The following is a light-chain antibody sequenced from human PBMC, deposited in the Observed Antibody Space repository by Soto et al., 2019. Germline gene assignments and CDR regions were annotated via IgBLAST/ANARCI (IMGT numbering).Light chain of an antibody. Sequence: EIVMTQSPAALSVSPGESATLSCRASQTVNSDLAWYQQKPGQAPRLLIYAASTRDTGIPARFSGSGSGTEFSLTISSLQSEDFAVYYCQQYKIWPLTFGGGTKVEIK. CDR3: QQYKIWPLT. V-gene: IGKV3-15*01. CDR1: QTVNSD. J-gene: IGKJ4*01. CDR2: AAS.